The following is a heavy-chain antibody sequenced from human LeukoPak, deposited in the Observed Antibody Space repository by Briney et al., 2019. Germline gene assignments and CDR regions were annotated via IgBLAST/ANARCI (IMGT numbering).Heavy chain of an antibody. CDR3: ARGATTFDY. V-gene: IGHV4-59*08. Sequence: SETLSLTCAVSGASVSSYYWSWIRQPPGKGLEWIGYIYFSGNTNYNPSFKSRVTISVATSKNQFSLKLSSVTAADTAVYYCARGATTFDYWGQGTLVTVSS. CDR1: GASVSSYY. D-gene: IGHD5-12*01. CDR2: IYFSGNT. J-gene: IGHJ4*02.